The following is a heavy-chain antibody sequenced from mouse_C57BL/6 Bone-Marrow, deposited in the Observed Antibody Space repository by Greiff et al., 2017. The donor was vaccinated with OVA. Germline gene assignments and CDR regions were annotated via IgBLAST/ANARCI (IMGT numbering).Heavy chain of an antibody. V-gene: IGHV1-26*01. CDR1: GYTFTDYY. CDR2: INPNNGGT. D-gene: IGHD1-1*01. CDR3: AREAITTVVAGY. Sequence: EVQLQQSGPELVKPGASVKISCKASGYTFTDYYMNWVKQSHGKSLEWIGDINPNNGGTSYNQKFKGKATLTVDKSSSTAYMELRSLTSEDSAVYYCAREAITTVVAGYWGQGTTLTVSS. J-gene: IGHJ2*01.